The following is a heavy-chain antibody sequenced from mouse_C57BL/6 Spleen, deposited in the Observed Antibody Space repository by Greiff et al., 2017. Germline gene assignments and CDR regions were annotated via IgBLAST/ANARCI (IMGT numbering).Heavy chain of an antibody. CDR1: GYTFTSYW. CDR2: IDPSDSYT. J-gene: IGHJ2*01. V-gene: IGHV1-50*01. D-gene: IGHD2-3*01. CDR3: ARGEDGMVKGY. Sequence: QVQLQQPGAELVKPGASVKLSCKASGYTFTSYWMQWVKQRPGQGLEWIGEIDPSDSYTNYNPKFKGKATLTVDTSSSTAYMQLSSLTSEDSAVYYCARGEDGMVKGYWGQGTTLTVSS.